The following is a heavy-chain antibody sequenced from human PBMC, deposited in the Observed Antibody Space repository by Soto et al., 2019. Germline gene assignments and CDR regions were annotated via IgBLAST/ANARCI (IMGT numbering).Heavy chain of an antibody. CDR3: ARESEGGDLHDWFDP. J-gene: IGHJ5*02. CDR1: GDSIGTYY. CDR2: VHYSGST. D-gene: IGHD3-16*01. Sequence: SETLSLTCSVSGDSIGTYYWSWVRQPPGKGLEWLGFVHYSGSTQYNPSLKGRVTISVDMSKNQLSLKLRSVTAADTAVYYCARESEGGDLHDWFDPWGQGTLVAVSS. V-gene: IGHV4-59*01.